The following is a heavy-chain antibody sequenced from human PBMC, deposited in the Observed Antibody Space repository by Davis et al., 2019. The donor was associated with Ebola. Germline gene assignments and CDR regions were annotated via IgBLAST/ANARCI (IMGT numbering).Heavy chain of an antibody. CDR2: ISGSGGST. D-gene: IGHD3-16*01. CDR1: GFTFSSYA. J-gene: IGHJ4*02. V-gene: IGHV3-23*01. CDR3: ARVSTRGSDY. Sequence: GESLKISCAASGFTFSSYAMSWVRQAPGKGLEWVSAISGSGGSTYYADSVKGRFTISRDNSKNTLYLQMNSLRAEDTAVYYCARVSTRGSDYWGQGTLVTVSS.